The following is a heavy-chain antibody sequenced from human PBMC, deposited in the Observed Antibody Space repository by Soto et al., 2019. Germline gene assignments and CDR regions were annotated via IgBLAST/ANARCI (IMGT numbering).Heavy chain of an antibody. V-gene: IGHV1-46*03. CDR2: INPSGGST. Sequence: ASVKVSCKASGYTFTSYYMHWVRQAPGQGLEWMGIINPSGGSTSYAQKFQGRVTMTRDTSTSTVYMELSSLRSEDTAVYYCARVLGIRDNPTHDAFDIWGQGTMVTVSS. D-gene: IGHD3-10*01. CDR3: ARVLGIRDNPTHDAFDI. J-gene: IGHJ3*02. CDR1: GYTFTSYY.